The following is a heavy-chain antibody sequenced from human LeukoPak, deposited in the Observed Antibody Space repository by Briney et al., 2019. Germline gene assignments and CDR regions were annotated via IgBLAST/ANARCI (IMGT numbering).Heavy chain of an antibody. V-gene: IGHV4-61*08. CDR2: IYYSGST. CDR3: ARRYYTDWYFDL. CDR1: GGSISSGDYY. J-gene: IGHJ2*01. D-gene: IGHD2-2*02. Sequence: SETLSLTCTVSGGSISSGDYYWSWIRQPPGKGLEWIGYIYYSGSTNYNPSLKSRVTISVDTSKNQFSLKLNSLTAADTAVYYCARRYYTDWYFDLWGRGTLVTVSS.